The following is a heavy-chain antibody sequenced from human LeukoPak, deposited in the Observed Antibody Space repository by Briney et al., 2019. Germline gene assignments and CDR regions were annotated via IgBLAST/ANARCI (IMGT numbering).Heavy chain of an antibody. V-gene: IGHV4-39*01. CDR1: GGSISSGNYH. D-gene: IGHD5/OR15-5a*01. CDR3: ARHPTRGDVYDHLDY. Sequence: SETLSLTCTVSGGSISSGNYHWAWMRQPLGKGPEWIGSMFYSGSTYYNPSLKSRVTISVDTSKNQFSLKVTSVTAAGTAVYYCARHPTRGDVYDHLDYWGQGTLVTVSS. CDR2: MFYSGST. J-gene: IGHJ4*02.